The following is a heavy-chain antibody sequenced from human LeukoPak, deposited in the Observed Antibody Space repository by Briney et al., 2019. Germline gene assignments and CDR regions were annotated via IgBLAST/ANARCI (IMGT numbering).Heavy chain of an antibody. J-gene: IGHJ4*02. Sequence: GGSLRLSCAASGFTFSSYAVHWVRQAPGKGLEWVAVISYDGSNKYYADSVKGRFTISRDNSKNTLYLQMNSLRAEDTAVYYCATSSSDYWGQGTLVTVSS. V-gene: IGHV3-30-3*01. CDR3: ATSSSDY. D-gene: IGHD2-2*01. CDR2: ISYDGSNK. CDR1: GFTFSSYA.